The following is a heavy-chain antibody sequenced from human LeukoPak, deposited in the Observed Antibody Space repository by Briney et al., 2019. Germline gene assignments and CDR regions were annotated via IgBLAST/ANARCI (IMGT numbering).Heavy chain of an antibody. Sequence: RLSETLSLTCTVSGVSIVRHYWIWIRQPPGKGLEWIGHISYSGSTNYNPSLKSRVTISVDTPKNQVSLRLSSVTAADTAVYYCARDGEGDEGWDYWGQGTLVTVSS. D-gene: IGHD7-27*01. V-gene: IGHV4-59*11. CDR1: GVSIVRHY. CDR3: ARDGEGDEGWDY. J-gene: IGHJ4*02. CDR2: ISYSGST.